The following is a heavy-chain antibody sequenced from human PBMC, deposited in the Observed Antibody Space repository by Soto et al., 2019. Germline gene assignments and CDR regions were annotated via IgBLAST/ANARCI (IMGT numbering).Heavy chain of an antibody. D-gene: IGHD6-19*01. CDR3: ARDSGFGSGWPTFDI. CDR2: IESGGNV. V-gene: IGHV3-66*01. CDR1: GFTVSSNH. Sequence: GGSLRLSCAVSGFTVSSNHMNWVRQAPGKGLEWVSIIESGGNVFYADSVKGRFTISRDNSKNTLFLQMNGLKVGDTAVYYCARDSGFGSGWPTFDIWGLGTMVTVSS. J-gene: IGHJ3*02.